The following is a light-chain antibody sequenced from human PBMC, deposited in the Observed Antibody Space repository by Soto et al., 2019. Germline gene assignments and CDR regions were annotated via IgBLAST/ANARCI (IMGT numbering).Light chain of an antibody. J-gene: IGKJ1*01. Sequence: EIVLTQSPGTLSVSPGERATLSCRASQSVSSKLAWYQQKPGQAPRLLFYGASTGATGIPARFXGSGXETXXXXXXXXXQSEDFAVYYCQQYNNWPGTFGQGTKVEXX. CDR2: GAS. CDR3: QQYNNWPGT. V-gene: IGKV3-15*01. CDR1: QSVSSK.